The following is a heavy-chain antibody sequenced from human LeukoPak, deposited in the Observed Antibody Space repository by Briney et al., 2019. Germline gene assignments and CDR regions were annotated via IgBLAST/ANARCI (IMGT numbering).Heavy chain of an antibody. D-gene: IGHD3-10*01. J-gene: IGHJ6*03. Sequence: PGGSLRLSCAASGFTFSSYEMNWVRQAPGKGLEWVSYISSSGSTIYYADSVKGRFTISRDNAKNSLYLQMNSLRAEDTAVYYCARVTSYYYGSGKSYYMDVWGKGTTVTISS. V-gene: IGHV3-48*03. CDR1: GFTFSSYE. CDR2: ISSSGSTI. CDR3: ARVTSYYYGSGKSYYMDV.